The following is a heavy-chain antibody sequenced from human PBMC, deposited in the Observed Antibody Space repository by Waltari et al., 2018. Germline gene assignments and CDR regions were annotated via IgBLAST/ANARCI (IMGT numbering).Heavy chain of an antibody. CDR3: ARRKGYFDS. V-gene: IGHV1-46*01. CDR2: IDPSDGST. CDR1: GYTFTSYY. Sequence: QVQLVQSGAEVKKPEASVKVSCEASGYTFTSYYLHWVRQAPGQGLEWMGVIDPSDGSTSYAQKFQGRVTMTRDTSTSTVYMEMSSLRSEDTAVYYCARRKGYFDSWGQGTLVTVSS. J-gene: IGHJ4*02.